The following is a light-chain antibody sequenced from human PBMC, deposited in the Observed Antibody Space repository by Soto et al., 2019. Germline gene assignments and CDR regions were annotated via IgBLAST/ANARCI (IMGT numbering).Light chain of an antibody. J-gene: IGLJ1*01. CDR2: EVS. Sequence: QSALTQPPSASGSPGQSVTISCTGTSSDVGDYNYVSWYQQHPGKAPKLMIYEVSKRPSGVPDRFSGSKSGNTASLTVSGLQAEDEADYYCTSYAGTNNPDVFGTGTKLTVL. CDR1: SSDVGDYNY. CDR3: TSYAGTNNPDV. V-gene: IGLV2-8*01.